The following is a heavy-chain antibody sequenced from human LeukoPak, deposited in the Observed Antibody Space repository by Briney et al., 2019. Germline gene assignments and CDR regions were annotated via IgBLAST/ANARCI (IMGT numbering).Heavy chain of an antibody. J-gene: IGHJ4*02. CDR2: IYYTGST. Sequence: PSETLSLTCSVSGGSISNYYWSWIRQPPGKGLEWIGYIYYTGSTNYNPSLKSRVTISLDTSKNQFSLRLSSVSAADTAVYYCARYVVYGSGKYYFDYWGQGTLVTVSS. CDR1: GGSISNYY. D-gene: IGHD3-10*01. V-gene: IGHV4-59*08. CDR3: ARYVVYGSGKYYFDY.